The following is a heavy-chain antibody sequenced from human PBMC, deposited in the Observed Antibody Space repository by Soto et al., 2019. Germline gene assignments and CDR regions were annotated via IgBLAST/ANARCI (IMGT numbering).Heavy chain of an antibody. CDR3: ARDLLFRNLVVGTASPLDY. J-gene: IGHJ4*02. CDR1: GYTFTSYG. Sequence: QVQLVQSGAEVKKPGASVKVSCQASGYTFTSYGISWLRQAPGQGLEWMGWISGYNGNTKYAEKFQDRVTLTRDTSTDTAYMELRSLRSDDTAVYYCARDLLFRNLVVGTASPLDYWGPGSVVIVSP. D-gene: IGHD2-15*01. CDR2: ISGYNGNT. V-gene: IGHV1-18*04.